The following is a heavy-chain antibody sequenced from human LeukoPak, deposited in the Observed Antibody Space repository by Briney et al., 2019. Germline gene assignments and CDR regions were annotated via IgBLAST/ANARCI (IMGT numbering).Heavy chain of an antibody. Sequence: ASVKVSCKASGYTFTSYGISWVRQAPGQGLEWMGWISAYNGNTNYAQRPQGRVTMTTDTSTSTAYMELRRLRSDDTAVYYCAARLGSCNDPRCDYFYYWGQGTLVTVSS. V-gene: IGHV1-18*01. CDR1: GYTFTSYG. CDR3: AARLGSCNDPRCDYFYY. CDR2: ISAYNGNT. D-gene: IGHD2-15*01. J-gene: IGHJ4*02.